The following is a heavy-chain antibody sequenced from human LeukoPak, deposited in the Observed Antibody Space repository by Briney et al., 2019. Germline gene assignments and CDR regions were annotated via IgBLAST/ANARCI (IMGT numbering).Heavy chain of an antibody. CDR3: ARESRIAVAGREDY. D-gene: IGHD6-19*01. CDR1: GYTFTSYG. V-gene: IGHV1-18*01. CDR2: ISAYNGNT. Sequence: ASVKVSCKASGYTFTSYGISWVRQAPGQGLEWMGWISAYNGNTNYAQKLQGRVTMTTDTSTSTAYMELRSLRSDDTAVYYCARESRIAVAGREDYWGQGTLVTVSS. J-gene: IGHJ4*02.